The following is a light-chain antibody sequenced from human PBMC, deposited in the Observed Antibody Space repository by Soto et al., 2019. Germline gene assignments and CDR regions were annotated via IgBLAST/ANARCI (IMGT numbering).Light chain of an antibody. CDR1: ISDVGGYDY. CDR2: EVS. CDR3: RSYSISTAYL. J-gene: IGLJ1*01. Sequence: QSFLTLPASVSGSPGQSITISCTGTISDVGGYDYVSWYQLHPGKAPELMVFEVSNRPSGVSYRFSGSKSGNTASLTISGLQAEDEADYFCRSYSISTAYLFGTGTKVTVL. V-gene: IGLV2-14*01.